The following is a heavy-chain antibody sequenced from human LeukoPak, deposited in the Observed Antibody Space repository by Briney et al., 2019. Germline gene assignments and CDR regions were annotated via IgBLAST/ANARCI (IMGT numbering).Heavy chain of an antibody. J-gene: IGHJ4*02. CDR1: GYTFTSYG. Sequence: ASVKVSCKASGYTFTSYGISWVRQAPGQGLEWMGWISAYNGNTNYAQKLQGRVTMTTDTSTSTAYMELRSLRSDDTAVYYCARAREGDYKATSFDYWGQGTLVTVSS. D-gene: IGHD3-10*01. V-gene: IGHV1-18*04. CDR3: ARAREGDYKATSFDY. CDR2: ISAYNGNT.